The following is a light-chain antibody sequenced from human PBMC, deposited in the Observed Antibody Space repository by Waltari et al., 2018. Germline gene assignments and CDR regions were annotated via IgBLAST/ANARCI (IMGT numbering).Light chain of an antibody. CDR1: SSNIGSNY. CDR3: AAWDDSLSGWV. CDR2: RNK. J-gene: IGLJ3*02. V-gene: IGLV1-47*01. Sequence: QSVLTQPPSASGTPGQRVTISCSGSSSNIGSNYVYWYQQLPGTAPKLPIYRNKQRPSGVPDRFSGSKAGASASLAISGLRSEDEADDYCAAWDDSLSGWVFGGGTKLTVL.